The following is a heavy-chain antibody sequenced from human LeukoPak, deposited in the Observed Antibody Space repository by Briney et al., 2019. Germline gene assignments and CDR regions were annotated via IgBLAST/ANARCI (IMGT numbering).Heavy chain of an antibody. CDR1: GYTFTSYG. CDR2: IIPIFGTA. V-gene: IGHV1-69*06. Sequence: SVKVSCKASGYTFTSYGISWVRQAPGQGLEWMGGIIPIFGTANYAQKFQGRVTITADKSTSTAYMELSSLRSEDTAVYYCARERGYSYDYFDYWGQGTLVTVSS. CDR3: ARERGYSYDYFDY. J-gene: IGHJ4*02. D-gene: IGHD5-18*01.